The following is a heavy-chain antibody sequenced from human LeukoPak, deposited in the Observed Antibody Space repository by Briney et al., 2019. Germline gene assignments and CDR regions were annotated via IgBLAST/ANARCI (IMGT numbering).Heavy chain of an antibody. CDR1: GGSISSGDYF. CDR2: IDYSGDT. D-gene: IGHD3-10*01. V-gene: IGHV4-30-4*02. Sequence: SETLSLTCIVSGGSISSGDYFWTRVRQSPGKGLEWLGFIDYSGDTYYNPPLKSRLAISADTSKNQFSLKVPSDCARAEWFGAMKFLNYWGQGILVTVSS. J-gene: IGHJ4*02. CDR3: KFLNY.